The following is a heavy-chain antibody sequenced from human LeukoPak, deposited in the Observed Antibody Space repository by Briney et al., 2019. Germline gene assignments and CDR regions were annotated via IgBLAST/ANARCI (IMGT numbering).Heavy chain of an antibody. D-gene: IGHD1-26*01. CDR2: ISGSGGST. CDR1: GFTFNTYG. J-gene: IGHJ4*02. Sequence: PGGSLRLSCAASGFTFNTYGMSWVRQAPGKGLEWVSAISGSGGSTYYADSMKGRFTISRDNSKNTLYLQMNSLRGEDTAVYYCAKVPISGSYGSFENWGQGTLSPSPQ. CDR3: AKVPISGSYGSFEN. V-gene: IGHV3-23*01.